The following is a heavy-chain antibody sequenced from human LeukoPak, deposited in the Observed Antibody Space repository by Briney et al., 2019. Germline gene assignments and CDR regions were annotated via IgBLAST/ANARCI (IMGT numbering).Heavy chain of an antibody. CDR3: ATAPLYSSGWQLPY. V-gene: IGHV1-24*01. CDR2: FDPEDGET. CDR1: GYTLTELS. D-gene: IGHD6-19*01. Sequence: ASVKVSCKVSGYTLTELSMHWVRQAPGKGLEWMGGFDPEDGETIYAQKFQGRVTVTEDTSTDTAYMELSSLRSEDTAVYYCATAPLYSSGWQLPYWGQGTLVTVSS. J-gene: IGHJ4*02.